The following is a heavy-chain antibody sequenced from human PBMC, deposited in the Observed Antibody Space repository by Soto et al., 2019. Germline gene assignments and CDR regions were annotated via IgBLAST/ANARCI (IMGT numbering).Heavy chain of an antibody. V-gene: IGHV4-59*08. CDR1: GGSISSYY. D-gene: IGHD6-6*01. Sequence: SSETLSLTCTVSGGSISSYYWSWIRQPPGKGLEWIGYIYYSGSTNYNPSLKSRVTISVDTSKNQFSLKLSSVTAADTAVYYCARLCIAARPLYTYYYYMDVWGKGTTVTVS. J-gene: IGHJ6*03. CDR2: IYYSGST. CDR3: ARLCIAARPLYTYYYYMDV.